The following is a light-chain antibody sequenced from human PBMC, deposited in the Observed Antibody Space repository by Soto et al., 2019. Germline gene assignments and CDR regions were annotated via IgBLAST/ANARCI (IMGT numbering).Light chain of an antibody. CDR1: SGHSSYI. CDR2: LEGSGSY. J-gene: IGLJ3*02. V-gene: IGLV4-60*02. Sequence: QLVLTQSSSASSSRGSSVKLTCTLSSGHSSYIIAWHQQQPGKAPRYLMKLEGSGSYNKGSGVPDRFSGSSSGADRYLTISNLPFEDEADYYCETWDSNTRVFGGGTKLTVL. CDR3: ETWDSNTRV.